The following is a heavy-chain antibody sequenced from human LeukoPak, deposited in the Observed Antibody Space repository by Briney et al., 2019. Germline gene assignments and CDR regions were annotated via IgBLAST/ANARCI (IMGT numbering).Heavy chain of an antibody. Sequence: GGSLRLSCAASGFIFSSYSMSWVRQAPGKGLEWVSGISGSGGSTYYADSVMGRFTISRDNSKNTLYLQMNSLRAEDTAVYYCAKGYDYSNYLFDYWGQGTLVTVSS. V-gene: IGHV3-23*01. J-gene: IGHJ4*02. CDR3: AKGYDYSNYLFDY. CDR2: ISGSGGST. D-gene: IGHD4-11*01. CDR1: GFIFSSYS.